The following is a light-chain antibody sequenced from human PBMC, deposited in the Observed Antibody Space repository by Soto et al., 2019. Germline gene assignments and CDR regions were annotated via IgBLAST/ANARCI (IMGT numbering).Light chain of an antibody. Sequence: EIVLTQSPATLSLSPGERASLSCRASRSVRNDLAWYQQKPGQAPRLLIYDASNRATGIPARFSGSGSGTDFTLTISSLEPEDFAVYYCQQYGSSPPKTFGQGTKVDIK. J-gene: IGKJ1*01. CDR2: DAS. CDR1: RSVRND. V-gene: IGKV3-11*01. CDR3: QQYGSSPPKT.